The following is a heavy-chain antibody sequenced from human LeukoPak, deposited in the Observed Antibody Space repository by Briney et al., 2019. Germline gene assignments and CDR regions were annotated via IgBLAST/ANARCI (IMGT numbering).Heavy chain of an antibody. CDR1: GYSFTSYW. D-gene: IGHD6-19*01. CDR3: ARRGSSGWYQFNYFDY. V-gene: IGHV5-51*01. CDR2: IYPGDSDT. Sequence: GESLKISCKGSGYSFTSYWIGWVRQMPGKGLEWMGIIYPGDSDTRYSPSFQGQVTISADKSISTAYLQWSSLKASDTAMYYCARRGSSGWYQFNYFDYWGQGTLVTVPS. J-gene: IGHJ4*02.